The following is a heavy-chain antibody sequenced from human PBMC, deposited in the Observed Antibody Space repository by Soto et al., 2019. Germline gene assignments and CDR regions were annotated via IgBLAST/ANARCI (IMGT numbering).Heavy chain of an antibody. V-gene: IGHV4-39*01. D-gene: IGHD3-3*01. CDR3: ARLPMDTIFGVVIDYYYYGMDV. CDR1: GGSISSSSYY. Sequence: SETLSLTCTVSGGSISSSSYYWGWIRQPPGKGLEWIGSIYYSGSTYYNPSLKSRGTISVDTSKNQFSLKLSSVTAADTAVYYCARLPMDTIFGVVIDYYYYGMDVWGQGTTVTVS. CDR2: IYYSGST. J-gene: IGHJ6*02.